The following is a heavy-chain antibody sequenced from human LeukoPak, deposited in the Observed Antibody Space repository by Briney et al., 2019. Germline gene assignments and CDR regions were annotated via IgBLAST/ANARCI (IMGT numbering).Heavy chain of an antibody. CDR2: MNPNSGNT. J-gene: IGHJ5*02. Sequence: GASVKVSCKASGYTFTSYGISWVRQATGQGLEWMGWMNPNSGNTGYAQKFQGRVTITRNTSISTAYMELSSLRSEDTAVYYCAREGIAAAGTFRWFDPWGQGTLVTVSS. D-gene: IGHD6-13*01. CDR3: AREGIAAAGTFRWFDP. V-gene: IGHV1-8*03. CDR1: GYTFTSYG.